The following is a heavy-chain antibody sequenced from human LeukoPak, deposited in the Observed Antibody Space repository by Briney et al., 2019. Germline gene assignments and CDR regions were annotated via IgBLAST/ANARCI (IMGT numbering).Heavy chain of an antibody. J-gene: IGHJ4*02. CDR1: GYTFTSYG. CDR2: INPNSGGT. V-gene: IGHV1-2*02. D-gene: IGHD5-12*01. CDR3: ARGGGIVATKPDY. Sequence: ASVKVSCKASGYTFTSYGISWVRQAPGQGLEWMGWINPNSGGTNYAQKFQGRVTMTRDTSISTAYMELSRLRSDDTAVYYCARGGGIVATKPDYWGQGTLVTVSS.